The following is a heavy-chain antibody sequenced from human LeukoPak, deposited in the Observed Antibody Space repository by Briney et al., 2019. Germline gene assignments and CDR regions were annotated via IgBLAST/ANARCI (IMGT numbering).Heavy chain of an antibody. D-gene: IGHD3-3*01. Sequence: SQTLSLTCAVSGGSISSYYWSWIRQPPGKGLEWIGYIYYSGSTNYNPSLKSRVTISVDTSKNQFSLKLSSVTAANTAVYYCARVDFWSGNVDYWGQGTLVTVSS. J-gene: IGHJ4*02. CDR1: GGSISSYY. CDR3: ARVDFWSGNVDY. V-gene: IGHV4-59*01. CDR2: IYYSGST.